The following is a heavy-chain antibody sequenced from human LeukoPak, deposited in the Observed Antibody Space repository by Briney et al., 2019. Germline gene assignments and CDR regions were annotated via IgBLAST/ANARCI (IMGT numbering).Heavy chain of an antibody. CDR3: AKDRTVGASYWYFDL. D-gene: IGHD1-26*01. CDR1: GFIFSSYA. J-gene: IGHJ2*01. CDR2: ISGSGGSI. V-gene: IGHV3-23*01. Sequence: PGGSLRLSCATSGFIFSSYAMSWVRQAPGRGLEWVSSISGSGGSIYYADSVKGRFTISRDNSKNTLYLQMNSLRAEDTAIYYCAKDRTVGASYWYFDLWGRGTLVTVSS.